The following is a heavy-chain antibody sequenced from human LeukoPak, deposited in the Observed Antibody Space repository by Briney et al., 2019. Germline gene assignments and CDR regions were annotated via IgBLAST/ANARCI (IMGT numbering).Heavy chain of an antibody. D-gene: IGHD1-1*01. CDR3: ARVQTGTTNWFDP. Sequence: GGSLRLSCAASGFSFSTYWMSWVRQAPGKGLEWVANIKQDGSEKYYVDSAKGRFTISRDNGKNSLYLQMNSLRAEDTAVYYCARVQTGTTNWFDPWGQGTLVTVSS. J-gene: IGHJ5*02. CDR2: IKQDGSEK. V-gene: IGHV3-7*04. CDR1: GFSFSTYW.